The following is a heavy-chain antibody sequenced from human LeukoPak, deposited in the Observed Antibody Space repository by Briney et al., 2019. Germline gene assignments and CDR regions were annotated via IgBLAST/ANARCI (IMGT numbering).Heavy chain of an antibody. V-gene: IGHV4-59*08. CDR1: GGSISIYY. Sequence: SETLSLTCTVSGGSISIYYWSWIRQPPGKGLEWIGYIYYSGSTNYNPSLKSRVTISVDTSKNQFSLKLSSVTAADTAVYYCARQGGNVMPDAFDIWGQGTMVTVSS. CDR2: IYYSGST. D-gene: IGHD4-23*01. CDR3: ARQGGNVMPDAFDI. J-gene: IGHJ3*02.